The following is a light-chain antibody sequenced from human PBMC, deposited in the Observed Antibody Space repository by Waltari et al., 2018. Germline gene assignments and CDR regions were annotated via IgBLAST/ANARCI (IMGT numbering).Light chain of an antibody. CDR3: QQRSNWPPIT. CDR1: QSVSSY. J-gene: IGKJ5*01. Sequence: EIVLTQSPATLSLSPGARATLSCRASQSVSSYLAWYQQKPGQAPRLRIYDASNRATGIPARFSGSGSGTDFTLTISSLEPEDFAVYYCQQRSNWPPITFGQGTRLEIK. CDR2: DAS. V-gene: IGKV3-11*01.